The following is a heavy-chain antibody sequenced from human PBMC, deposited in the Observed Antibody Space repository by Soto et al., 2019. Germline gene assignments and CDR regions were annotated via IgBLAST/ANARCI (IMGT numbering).Heavy chain of an antibody. CDR1: GFTFNNFV. V-gene: IGHV3-23*01. J-gene: IGHJ4*02. Sequence: XGSLRLSCEASGFTFNNFVMTWVRQAPGKGLEWVSGISGGGGTTFYADSVKGRFTISRDNSKNTVFLQMNSLRTEDTAVYYCAKFGRAYLYIDFWGQGTPVTVSS. CDR2: ISGGGGTT. D-gene: IGHD3-16*01. CDR3: AKFGRAYLYIDF.